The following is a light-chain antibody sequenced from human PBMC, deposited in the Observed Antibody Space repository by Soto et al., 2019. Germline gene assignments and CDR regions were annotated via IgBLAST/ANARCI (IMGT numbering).Light chain of an antibody. CDR2: SAS. Sequence: DIQMTQSPSSLSASVGDRVTITCRASQSISNYLNWYQQKPGKAPNLLIYSASTLQSGVPSRFSGSGSETEFSLTIRALQPEDFATYYCQQLSRYPLTFGGGTKVDIK. CDR1: QSISNY. V-gene: IGKV1-9*01. CDR3: QQLSRYPLT. J-gene: IGKJ4*01.